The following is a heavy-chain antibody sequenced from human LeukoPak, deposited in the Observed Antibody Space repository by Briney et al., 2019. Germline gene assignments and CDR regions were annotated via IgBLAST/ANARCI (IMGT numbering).Heavy chain of an antibody. CDR1: GYTFTGYY. D-gene: IGHD4-23*01. Sequence: GASAKVSCKASGYTFTGYYMHWVRQAPGQGLEWMGWINPNSGGTNYAQKFQGRVTMTRDTSISTAYMELSRLRSDDTAVYYCARDRTKPNYGGNSVGYWGQGTLVTVSS. CDR3: ARDRTKPNYGGNSVGY. J-gene: IGHJ4*02. V-gene: IGHV1-2*02. CDR2: INPNSGGT.